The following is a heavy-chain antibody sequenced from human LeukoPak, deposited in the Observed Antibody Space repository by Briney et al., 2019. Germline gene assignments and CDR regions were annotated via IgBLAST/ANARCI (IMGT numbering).Heavy chain of an antibody. V-gene: IGHV1-24*01. CDR2: FDPEDGET. Sequence: ASVKVSCKVSGYTLTELSMHWVRQAPGKGLEWMGGFDPEDGETIYAQKFQGRVTMTRDMSTSTVYMELSSLRSEDTAVYYCARGPRRLDYWGQGTLVTVSS. J-gene: IGHJ4*02. CDR3: ARGPRRLDY. CDR1: GYTLTELS.